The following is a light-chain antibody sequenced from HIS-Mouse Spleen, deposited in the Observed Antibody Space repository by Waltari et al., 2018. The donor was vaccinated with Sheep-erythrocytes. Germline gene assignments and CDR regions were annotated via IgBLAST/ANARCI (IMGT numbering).Light chain of an antibody. V-gene: IGLV2-8*01. CDR2: EVS. Sequence: QSALTQPPSASGSPGQSVTISCAGTSSYVGLYNYVSWYQQHPGKAPNPMINEVSKRPSGVPDRFSGSKSGNTASLTVSGLQVEDEADYYCSSYAGSNNWVFGGGTKLTVL. CDR3: SSYAGSNNWV. CDR1: SSYVGLYNY. J-gene: IGLJ3*02.